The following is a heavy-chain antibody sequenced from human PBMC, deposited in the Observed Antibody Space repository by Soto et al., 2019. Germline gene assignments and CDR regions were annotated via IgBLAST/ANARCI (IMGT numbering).Heavy chain of an antibody. D-gene: IGHD3-9*01. Sequence: GGSLRLSCAASGFTFSSYAMSWVRQAPGKGLEWVSAISGSGGSTYYADSVKGRFTISRDNSKNTLYLQMNSLRAEDTAVYYCAKAHYDILTGYYRQIPPVVYYFDYWGQGTLVTVSS. J-gene: IGHJ4*02. CDR1: GFTFSSYA. CDR3: AKAHYDILTGYYRQIPPVVYYFDY. V-gene: IGHV3-23*01. CDR2: ISGSGGST.